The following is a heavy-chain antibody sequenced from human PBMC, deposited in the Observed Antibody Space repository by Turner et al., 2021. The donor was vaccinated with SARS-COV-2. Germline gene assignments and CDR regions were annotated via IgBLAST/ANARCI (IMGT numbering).Heavy chain of an antibody. Sequence: QVQLQESGPGLVKPSQTLSLTCTVSGGSISSGRYYWSWIRQHPGKGLEWIEYIYYRGSTNYNPSLKSRLTMSVDTSKNQFSLTLSSVTAADTAIYYCARESRFNWLDSWGQGTLVTVSS. CDR1: GGSISSGRYY. J-gene: IGHJ5*01. CDR3: ARESRFNWLDS. CDR2: IYYRGST. D-gene: IGHD3-3*01. V-gene: IGHV4-61*01.